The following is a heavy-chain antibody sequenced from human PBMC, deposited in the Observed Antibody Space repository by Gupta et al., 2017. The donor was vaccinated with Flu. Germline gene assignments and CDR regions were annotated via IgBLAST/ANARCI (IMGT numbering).Heavy chain of an antibody. CDR2: IWYDGSNK. J-gene: IGHJ3*02. CDR1: YG. V-gene: IGHV3-33*01. D-gene: IGHD6-19*01. Sequence: YGMHWVRQAPGKGLEGVAVIWYDGSNKYYADSGKGRVTISRDNSKNTRDLKMNSMRAEETAVYYCARDSQKYSSGWHAFDIGGQGTMVTVYS. CDR3: ARDSQKYSSGWHAFDI.